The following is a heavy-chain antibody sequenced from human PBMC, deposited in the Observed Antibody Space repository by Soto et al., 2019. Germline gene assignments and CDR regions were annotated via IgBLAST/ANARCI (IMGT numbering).Heavy chain of an antibody. CDR1: GFTFRSYW. Sequence: EVQLVESGGGLVQPGGSLRLSCAASGFTFRSYWMHWVRQVPGKGLVWVSRINSDGSSTSYADSVKGRFTISRDNSKNTLYLQMNRLRAEDTAVYYCASEIRYCSSTSCSDYSNYVGYWGQGTLVTVSS. D-gene: IGHD2-2*01. CDR2: INSDGSST. V-gene: IGHV3-74*01. J-gene: IGHJ4*02. CDR3: ASEIRYCSSTSCSDYSNYVGY.